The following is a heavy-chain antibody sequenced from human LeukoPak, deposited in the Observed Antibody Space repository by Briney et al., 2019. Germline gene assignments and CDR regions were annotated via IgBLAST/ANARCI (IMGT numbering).Heavy chain of an antibody. V-gene: IGHV3-21*04. J-gene: IGHJ4*02. CDR2: ISSSSSYI. CDR1: RFTFSSYS. D-gene: IGHD6-13*01. CDR3: AKDRVFSSSWYNEYDY. Sequence: GGSLRLSCAASRFTFSSYSMNWVRQAPGKGLEWVSSISSSSSYIYYADSVKGRFTISRDNAKNSLYLQMNSLRAEDTALYYCAKDRVFSSSWYNEYDYWGQGTLVTVSS.